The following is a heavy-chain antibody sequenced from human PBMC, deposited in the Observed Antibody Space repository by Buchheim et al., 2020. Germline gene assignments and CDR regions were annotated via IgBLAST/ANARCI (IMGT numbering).Heavy chain of an antibody. CDR1: GYTFTGYY. Sequence: QVQLVQSGAEVKKPGASVKVSCKASGYTFTGYYMHWVRQAPGQGLEWMGWINPNSGGTNYAQKFQGWFTMTRDTSISTAYMERRRLRSDDTGVYYCARDRQQLVQPEYYYYGMDVWGKGTT. D-gene: IGHD6-13*01. V-gene: IGHV1-2*04. CDR3: ARDRQQLVQPEYYYYGMDV. CDR2: INPNSGGT. J-gene: IGHJ6*04.